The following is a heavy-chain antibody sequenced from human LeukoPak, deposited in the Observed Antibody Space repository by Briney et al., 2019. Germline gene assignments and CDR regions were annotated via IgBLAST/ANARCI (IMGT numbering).Heavy chain of an antibody. CDR3: ARVASYGFDI. CDR1: GFTFSRYW. D-gene: IGHD6-6*01. V-gene: IGHV3-7*01. CDR2: IKQDGSEK. Sequence: GRSLRLSCAASGFTFSRYWMSWVRHAPGKGLEWVANIKQDGSEKYYVDSVKGRFTISRDNAKNSVYLQMNSLRAEDTAVYYCARVASYGFDIWGQGTMVTVSS. J-gene: IGHJ3*02.